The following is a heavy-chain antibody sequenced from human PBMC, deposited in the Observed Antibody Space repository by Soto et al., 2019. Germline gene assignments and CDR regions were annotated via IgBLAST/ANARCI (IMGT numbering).Heavy chain of an antibody. CDR1: GFTFSSYG. V-gene: IGHV3-33*01. J-gene: IGHJ3*02. Sequence: GGSLRLSCAASGFTFSSYGMHWVRQAPGKGLEWVAVIWYDGSNKYYADSVKGRFTISRDNSKNTLYLQMNSLRAEDTAVYYCARDRRHRSSWYEPDDAFDIWGQGTMVTVSS. CDR3: ARDRRHRSSWYEPDDAFDI. D-gene: IGHD6-13*01. CDR2: IWYDGSNK.